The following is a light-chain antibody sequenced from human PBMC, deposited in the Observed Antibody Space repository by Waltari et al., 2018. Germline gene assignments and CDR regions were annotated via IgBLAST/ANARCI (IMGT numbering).Light chain of an antibody. CDR3: QQSFTSPWT. V-gene: IGKV3-20*01. J-gene: IGKJ1*01. Sequence: DIVLTQSPGTLSLSPGERATLSCRASQSVSSNYLAWYQQRPGQAPRLLIYGASDRATGIPHRFSGSGSGAHFTLTISRLEPEDFAVYFCQQSFTSPWTFGQGTKVEIK. CDR2: GAS. CDR1: QSVSSNY.